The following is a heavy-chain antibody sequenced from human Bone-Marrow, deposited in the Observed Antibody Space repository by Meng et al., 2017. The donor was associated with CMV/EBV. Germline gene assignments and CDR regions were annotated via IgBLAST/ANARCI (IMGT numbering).Heavy chain of an antibody. CDR3: ARDPPYSSSWYYYYYGMDV. V-gene: IGHV3-13*01. CDR1: GFTFSSYD. D-gene: IGHD6-13*01. Sequence: GGSLRLSCAASGFTFSSYDMHWVRQATGKGLEWVPAIGTAGDTYYPGSVKGRFTISRENAKNSLYLQMNSLRAEDTAVYYCARDPPYSSSWYYYYYGMDVWGQGTTVTVSS. CDR2: IGTAGDT. J-gene: IGHJ6*02.